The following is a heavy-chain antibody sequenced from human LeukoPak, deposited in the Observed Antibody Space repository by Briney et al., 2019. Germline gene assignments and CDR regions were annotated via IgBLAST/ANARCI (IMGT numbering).Heavy chain of an antibody. J-gene: IGHJ6*03. CDR3: AKESTYDFWSGYYNYYMDV. V-gene: IGHV3-23*01. Sequence: PGGSLRLSCAVSGVTFSNYALNWVRQAPGQGLEWVSAIGGSGADTYYADSAKRRFTISGDTSKNTLDLQMNNLRAEDTAVYYCAKESTYDFWSGYYNYYMDVWGKGTTVTVSS. D-gene: IGHD3-3*01. CDR2: IGGSGADT. CDR1: GVTFSNYA.